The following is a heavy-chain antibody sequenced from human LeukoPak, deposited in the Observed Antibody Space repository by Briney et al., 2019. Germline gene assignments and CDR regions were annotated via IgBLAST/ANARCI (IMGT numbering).Heavy chain of an antibody. CDR2: ISYDGSNK. V-gene: IGHV3-30*14. CDR1: GFTFSSYA. Sequence: GGSLRLSCAASGFTFSSYAMHWVRQAPGKGLEWVAVISYDGSNKYYADSVKGRFTISRDNSKNTLYLQMNSLRAEDTAVYYCARDGGEKSFDSWGQGALVTVSS. CDR3: ARDGGEKSFDS. J-gene: IGHJ4*02. D-gene: IGHD2-15*01.